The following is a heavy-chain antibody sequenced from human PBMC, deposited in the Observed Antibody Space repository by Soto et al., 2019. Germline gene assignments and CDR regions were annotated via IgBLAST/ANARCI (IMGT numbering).Heavy chain of an antibody. D-gene: IGHD1-26*01. CDR2: IWYDGSND. Sequence: QVQLVESGGGVVQPGRSLRLSCAASGFIFSNYGMHWVRQAPGKGLEWVAIIWYDGSNDYYVDSVKGRFTISRDNSKNTLSLQMNSLRAEDTAVYYCARDRWEFQLFYYGLDVWGQGTTVTVSS. V-gene: IGHV3-33*01. CDR1: GFIFSNYG. CDR3: ARDRWEFQLFYYGLDV. J-gene: IGHJ6*02.